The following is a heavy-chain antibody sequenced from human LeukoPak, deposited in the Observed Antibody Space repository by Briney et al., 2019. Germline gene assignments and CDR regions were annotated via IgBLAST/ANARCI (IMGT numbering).Heavy chain of an antibody. V-gene: IGHV1-2*02. D-gene: IGHD1-26*01. Sequence: ASVKVSCKASGYTFTGYYMHWVRQAPGQGLEWMGWINPNSGGTNYAQKFQGRVTMTRDTSISTAYMELSGLRSDDTAVYYCATCIVGATPELDYWGQGTLVTVSS. J-gene: IGHJ4*02. CDR1: GYTFTGYY. CDR2: INPNSGGT. CDR3: ATCIVGATPELDY.